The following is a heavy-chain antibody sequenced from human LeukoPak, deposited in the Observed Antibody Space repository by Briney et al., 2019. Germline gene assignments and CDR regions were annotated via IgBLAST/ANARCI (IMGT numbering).Heavy chain of an antibody. V-gene: IGHV5-51*01. CDR3: ARSHSSTLTWFDP. CDR2: IYPRDSDT. J-gene: IGHJ5*02. CDR1: GYSFASYW. Sequence: GESLKISCKGSGYSFASYWIAGVRQMPGKGLEWMGIIYPRDSDTKYNPSFQGQVSISADKSTSTAYLQWSSLQASDTAIYFCARSHSSTLTWFDPWGQGTLVTVSS.